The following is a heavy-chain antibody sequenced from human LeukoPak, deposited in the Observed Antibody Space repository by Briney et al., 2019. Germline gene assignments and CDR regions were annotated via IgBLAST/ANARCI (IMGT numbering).Heavy chain of an antibody. D-gene: IGHD5-18*01. V-gene: IGHV1-2*02. CDR3: AKEQVATASDP. CDR1: GYTFAGYY. J-gene: IGHJ5*02. CDR2: INPNSGGT. Sequence: ASVKVSCKASGYTFAGYYMHWLRQAPGQGLEWMGWINPNSGGTKYAQKFQGRVTMTRDTSISTAYMELSRLRSDDTAVYYCAKEQVATASDPWGQGTLVTVSS.